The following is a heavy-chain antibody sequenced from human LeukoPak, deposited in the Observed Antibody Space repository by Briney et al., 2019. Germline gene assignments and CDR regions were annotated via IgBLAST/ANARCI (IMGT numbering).Heavy chain of an antibody. Sequence: SETLSLTCSVYGGSFSGYLWSWIRQAPGKGLEWIGEINQSGTTKYNPSLETRLTISVDRPKNQFSLNLSSVTAADTAVYYCARGFLAGNYNWFAPWGQGTLVTVSS. D-gene: IGHD1-1*01. CDR1: GGSFSGYL. J-gene: IGHJ5*02. CDR3: ARGFLAGNYNWFAP. V-gene: IGHV4-34*01. CDR2: INQSGTT.